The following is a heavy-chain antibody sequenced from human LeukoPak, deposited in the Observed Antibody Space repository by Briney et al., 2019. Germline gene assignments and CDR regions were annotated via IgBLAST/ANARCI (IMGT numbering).Heavy chain of an antibody. J-gene: IGHJ3*02. Sequence: PSETLSLTCTVSGGSISSYYWSWIRQPPGKGLEWIGYIYYSGSTNYNPSLKSRVTISVDTSKNQFSLKLSSATAADTAVYYCARLSTIFGVVTLDAFDIWGQGTMVTVSS. CDR2: IYYSGST. V-gene: IGHV4-59*08. D-gene: IGHD3-3*01. CDR1: GGSISSYY. CDR3: ARLSTIFGVVTLDAFDI.